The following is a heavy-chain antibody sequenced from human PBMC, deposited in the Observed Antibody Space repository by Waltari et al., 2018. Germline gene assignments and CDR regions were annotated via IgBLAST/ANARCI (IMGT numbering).Heavy chain of an antibody. D-gene: IGHD3-16*01. V-gene: IGHV3-23*01. J-gene: IGHJ1*01. CDR1: GFSFSNNA. CDR3: VKYGFGGVLSH. CDR2: MGGNGEHR. Sequence: EVQLKESGGKVIQPGGSLRVSCEASGFSFSNNAMSWVRQAPGKGVGWVSGMGGNGEHRSYADPVRGRFTISRDNSKNTLYLEMNSLRADDTAVYFCVKYGFGGVLSHWGQGTLVIVSS.